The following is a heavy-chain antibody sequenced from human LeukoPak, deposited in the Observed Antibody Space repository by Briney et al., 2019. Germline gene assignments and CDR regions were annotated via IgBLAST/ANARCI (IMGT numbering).Heavy chain of an antibody. CDR2: ISSSSSYI. J-gene: IGHJ4*02. CDR3: ANVLLWFGEFSGDY. CDR1: GFTFSSYS. Sequence: PGGSLRLSCAASGFTFSSYSMNWVRQAPGKGLEWVSSISSSSSYIYYADSVKGRFTISRDNAKNSLYLQMNSLRAEDTAVYYCANVLLWFGEFSGDYWGQGTLVTVSS. D-gene: IGHD3-10*01. V-gene: IGHV3-21*04.